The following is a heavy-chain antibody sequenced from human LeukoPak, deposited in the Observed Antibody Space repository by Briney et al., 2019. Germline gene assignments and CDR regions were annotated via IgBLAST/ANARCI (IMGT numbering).Heavy chain of an antibody. D-gene: IGHD1-26*01. V-gene: IGHV3-23*01. Sequence: PGGSLRLSCAASRFTFNIYAMSWVRQTPGKGLEWVSSISGSGGGTFCANSVKGRFTISRDNSKKTLFLQMRGLRAEDTAVYYCAKWDENFYYMDVWGKGTTVTVSS. CDR1: RFTFNIYA. CDR2: ISGSGGGT. CDR3: AKWDENFYYMDV. J-gene: IGHJ6*03.